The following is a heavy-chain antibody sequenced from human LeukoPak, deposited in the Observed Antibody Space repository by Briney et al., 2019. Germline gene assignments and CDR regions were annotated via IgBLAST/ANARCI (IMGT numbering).Heavy chain of an antibody. D-gene: IGHD5-12*01. CDR2: ISYDGSNK. Sequence: GRSLRLSCAASGFTFSSYAMHWVRQAPGKGLEWVAVISYDGSNKYYADSVKGRFTISRGNSKNTLYLQMNSLRAEDTAVYYCARAPGFSGYDPNAFDIWGQGTMVTVSS. V-gene: IGHV3-30*04. CDR1: GFTFSSYA. J-gene: IGHJ3*02. CDR3: ARAPGFSGYDPNAFDI.